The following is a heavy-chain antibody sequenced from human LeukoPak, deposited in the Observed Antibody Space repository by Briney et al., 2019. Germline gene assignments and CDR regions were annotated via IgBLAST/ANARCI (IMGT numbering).Heavy chain of an antibody. V-gene: IGHV4-39*01. CDR2: IYYSGST. CDR1: GGSISTSSYY. Sequence: PSETLSLTCTVSGGSISTSSYYWGWIRQPPGKGLEWIGSIYYSGSTYYNPSLKSRVTISVDMSKNQFSLKLSSVTAADTAVYYGASMSGSTSGDAFDIWGQGSMVIVSS. J-gene: IGHJ3*02. CDR3: ASMSGSTSGDAFDI. D-gene: IGHD2-2*01.